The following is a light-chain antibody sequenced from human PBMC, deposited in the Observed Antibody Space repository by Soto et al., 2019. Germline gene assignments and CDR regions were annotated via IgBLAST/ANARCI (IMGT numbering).Light chain of an antibody. Sequence: DIQMTQSPSTQSASIGDRVTITCRASQSISSWLAWYQQKPGKAPKLLIYKASSLESGVPSRFSGSGSGTEFTLTISSLQTDDFATYYWQQYNSYSWTFGQGTKVDIK. J-gene: IGKJ1*01. CDR1: QSISSW. CDR2: KAS. V-gene: IGKV1-5*03. CDR3: QQYNSYSWT.